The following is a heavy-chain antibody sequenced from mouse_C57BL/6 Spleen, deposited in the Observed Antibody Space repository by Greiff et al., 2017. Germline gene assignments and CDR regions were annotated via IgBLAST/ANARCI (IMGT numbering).Heavy chain of an antibody. CDR2: IDPSDSYT. CDR1: GYTFTSYW. J-gene: IGHJ2*01. Sequence: QVHVKQPGAELVKPGASVKLSCKASGYTFTSYWMQWVKQRPGQGLEWIGEIDPSDSYTNYNQKFKGKATLTVDTSSSTAYMQLSSLTSEDSAVYYCARRGYSNYYFDYWGQGTTLTVSS. CDR3: ARRGYSNYYFDY. D-gene: IGHD2-5*01. V-gene: IGHV1-50*01.